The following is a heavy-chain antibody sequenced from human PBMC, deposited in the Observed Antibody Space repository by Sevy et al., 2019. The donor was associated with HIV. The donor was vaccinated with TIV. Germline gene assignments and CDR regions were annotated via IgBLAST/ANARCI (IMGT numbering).Heavy chain of an antibody. V-gene: IGHV4-30-4*01. CDR3: ARMKFWNGYFDY. CDR1: GGSISNADYY. D-gene: IGHD3-3*01. Sequence: SETLSLTCSVSGGSISNADYYWSWIRQPPGKGLEWIGYIYYSGRTYYNPSLKSRISISVDTSRNQFSLSLDSVTAADTGVYYCARMKFWNGYFDYWGQGTLVTVSS. J-gene: IGHJ4*02. CDR2: IYYSGRT.